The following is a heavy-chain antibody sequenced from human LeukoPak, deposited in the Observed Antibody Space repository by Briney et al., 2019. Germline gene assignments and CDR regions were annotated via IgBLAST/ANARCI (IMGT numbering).Heavy chain of an antibody. CDR3: ARDVTPFI. J-gene: IGHJ4*02. Sequence: GGSLRLSCAASGFTFSNYWMTWVRQAPGKGLEWVANIKQGGSDKYYVDSVKGRFTISRDNTNNSLYLQMNSLRAEDTAVYYCARDVTPFIWGQGTLVTVSS. D-gene: IGHD2-15*01. CDR1: GFTFSNYW. V-gene: IGHV3-7*01. CDR2: IKQGGSDK.